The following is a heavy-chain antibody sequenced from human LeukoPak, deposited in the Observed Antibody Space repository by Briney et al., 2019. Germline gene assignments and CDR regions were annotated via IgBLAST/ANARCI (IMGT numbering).Heavy chain of an antibody. V-gene: IGHV3-53*01. Sequence: PGGSLRLSCAASGFTVSSNYMSWVRQAPGKGLEWVSVIYSGGSTYYADSVKGRFTISRDNSKNTLYPQMNSLRAEDTAVYYCAREPMIAAAGKGTDYWGQGTLVTVSS. CDR3: AREPMIAAAGKGTDY. J-gene: IGHJ4*02. D-gene: IGHD6-13*01. CDR2: IYSGGST. CDR1: GFTVSSNY.